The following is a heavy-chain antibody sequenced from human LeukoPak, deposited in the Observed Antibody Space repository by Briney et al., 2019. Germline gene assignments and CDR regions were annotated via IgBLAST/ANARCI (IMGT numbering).Heavy chain of an antibody. CDR2: ISAYNGNT. V-gene: IGHV1-18*01. CDR1: GYTFTSYG. CDR3: ARIGHSSGWYAYYYYYMDV. Sequence: ASVKVSCKASGYTFTSYGISWVRQAPGQGLEWMGWISAYNGNTNYAQKLQGRVTMTTDTSTSTAYMELRSLRSDDTAVYYCARIGHSSGWYAYYYYYMDVWGKGTTVTVSS. D-gene: IGHD6-19*01. J-gene: IGHJ6*03.